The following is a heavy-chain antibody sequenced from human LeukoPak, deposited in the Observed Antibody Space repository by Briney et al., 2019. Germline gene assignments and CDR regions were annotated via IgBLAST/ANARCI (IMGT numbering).Heavy chain of an antibody. J-gene: IGHJ4*02. D-gene: IGHD6-19*01. CDR2: VWYDGSNK. CDR3: AKERSSGWPFDY. CDR1: GFTFSYFG. Sequence: GGSLRLSCAASGFTFSYFGMHWVRQAPGKGLEWVAVVWYDGSNKYYADSVKGRFTISRDNSKNTLYLQMNSLRADDTAVYYCAKERSSGWPFDYWGQGTLVTVSS. V-gene: IGHV3-33*06.